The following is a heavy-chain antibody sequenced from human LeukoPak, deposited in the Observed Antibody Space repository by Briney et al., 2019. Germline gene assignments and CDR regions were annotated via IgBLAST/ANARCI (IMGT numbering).Heavy chain of an antibody. J-gene: IGHJ4*02. CDR2: ISETSSHI. D-gene: IGHD2-2*01. Sequence: GGSLRLSCAASGFIFSGYSMNWVRQAPGKGLEWVSSISETSSHISYADSVKGRFTISRDNAKNSLYVHLNSLRADDTAVYYCARGVVPAAFDYWGQGTLGTVSS. V-gene: IGHV3-21*03. CDR1: GFIFSGYS. CDR3: ARGVVPAAFDY.